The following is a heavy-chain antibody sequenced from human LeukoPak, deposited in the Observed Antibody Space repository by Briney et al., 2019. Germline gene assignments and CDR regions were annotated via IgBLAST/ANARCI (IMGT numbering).Heavy chain of an antibody. CDR3: ARARGTYSNALDS. J-gene: IGHJ5*01. Sequence: EGSLRLSCVASEFTFSNYGMHWVRQPPGKGLEWVALIRSDGSNEYYEDSVKGRFTISRDNSKNILYPQMNSLRVEDTAVYYCARARGTYSNALDSWGQGSLVTVSS. CDR1: EFTFSNYG. V-gene: IGHV3-30*02. CDR2: IRSDGSNE. D-gene: IGHD2-15*01.